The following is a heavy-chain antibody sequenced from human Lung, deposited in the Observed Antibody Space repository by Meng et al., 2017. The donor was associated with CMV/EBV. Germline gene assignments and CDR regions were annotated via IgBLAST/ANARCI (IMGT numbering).Heavy chain of an antibody. D-gene: IGHD3-10*01. CDR3: LRRSGGSV. J-gene: IGHJ1*01. CDR1: GASITNHNW. Sequence: GPALVTPSETLSLTCAVSGASITNHNWWAWVRQPPGKGLEWIGEIPHRGSSAYNPSLKSRVSMSIDKSKNQFSLKLTSVTAADTAVYHCLRRSGGSVWGQGTLVTVSS. V-gene: IGHV4-4*02. CDR2: IPHRGSS.